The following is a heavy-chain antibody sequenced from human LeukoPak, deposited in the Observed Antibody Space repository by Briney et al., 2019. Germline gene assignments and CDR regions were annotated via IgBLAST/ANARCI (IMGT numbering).Heavy chain of an antibody. CDR1: GGSMSSGDYY. Sequence: PSETLSLTCTASGGSMSSGDYYWAWVRQPPGKGLEWIGSISYSGRTFYKPSLTSRVAISIDASKSQFSLRLSSVTAADTAVYYCVRETSSSAHYWGQGTLVTVSS. J-gene: IGHJ4*02. D-gene: IGHD6-6*01. CDR2: ISYSGRT. V-gene: IGHV4-39*07. CDR3: VRETSSSAHY.